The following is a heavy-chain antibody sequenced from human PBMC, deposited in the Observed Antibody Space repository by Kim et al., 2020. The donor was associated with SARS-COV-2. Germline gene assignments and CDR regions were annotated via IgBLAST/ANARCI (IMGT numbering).Heavy chain of an antibody. V-gene: IGHV1-69*13. CDR2: IIPIFGTT. CDR3: ARDRRYSGYDWGAISFFY. CDR1: GGTFSSYA. J-gene: IGHJ4*02. Sequence: SVKVSCKASGGTFSSYAISWVRQAPGQGLEWMGGIIPIFGTTNYAQKFQGRVTITADESTSTAYMELSSLISEDTAVYYCARDRRYSGYDWGAISFFYWGQGTLVTVSS. D-gene: IGHD5-12*01.